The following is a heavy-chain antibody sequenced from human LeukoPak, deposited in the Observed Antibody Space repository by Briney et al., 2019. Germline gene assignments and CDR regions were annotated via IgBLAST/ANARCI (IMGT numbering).Heavy chain of an antibody. J-gene: IGHJ3*02. CDR1: GYTFTSYG. D-gene: IGHD3-16*01. CDR2: ISAYNGNT. V-gene: IGHV1-18*01. CDR3: ARVWSHDAFDI. Sequence: GASVKVTCKASGYTFTSYGISWVRQAPGQGLVGRGWISAYNGNTNYAQKLQVRVTMTTDTSTSTAYMELRSLRSDDTAVYYCARVWSHDAFDIWGQGTMVTVSS.